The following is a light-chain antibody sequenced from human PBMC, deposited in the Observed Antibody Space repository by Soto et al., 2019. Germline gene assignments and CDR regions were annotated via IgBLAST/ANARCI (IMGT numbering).Light chain of an antibody. CDR2: EVS. Sequence: QSVLTQPPSASGSPGQSVTISCTGTSSDVGGYNYVSWYQQHPGKAPKLMIYEVSKRPSGVPDRFSGSKSGNTASLTVSGLQADDEADYYCSSYGGNNNCDFGTGTKVTVL. CDR1: SSDVGGYNY. V-gene: IGLV2-8*01. CDR3: SSYGGNNNCD. J-gene: IGLJ1*01.